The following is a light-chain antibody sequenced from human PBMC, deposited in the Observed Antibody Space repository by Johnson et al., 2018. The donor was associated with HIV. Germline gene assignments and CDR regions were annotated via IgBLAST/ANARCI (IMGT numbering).Light chain of an antibody. CDR1: SSNIGNNY. CDR2: ENN. J-gene: IGLJ1*01. CDR3: AAWDDRLNGTYV. Sequence: QSVLTQPPSVSAAPGQKVTISCSGSSSNIGNNYVSWYQQLPGTAPKVLINENNKRPSGVPDRFSGSKSGTSASLAISGLRAEDEADYLWAAWDDRLNGTYVFGTGTKVTVL. V-gene: IGLV1-51*02.